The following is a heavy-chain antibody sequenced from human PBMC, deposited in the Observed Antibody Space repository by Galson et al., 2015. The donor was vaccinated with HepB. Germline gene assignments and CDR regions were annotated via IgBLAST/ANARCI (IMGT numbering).Heavy chain of an antibody. D-gene: IGHD3-3*01. J-gene: IGHJ6*03. V-gene: IGHV1-18*01. CDR1: GYTFTRYG. Sequence: SVKVSCKASGYTFTRYGISWVRQAPGQGLEWMGWISAYNGNTNYAQKLQGRVTMTTDTSTSTAYMELRSLRSDDTAVYYCARWRLEWLNYYYYMDVWGKGTTVTVSS. CDR2: ISAYNGNT. CDR3: ARWRLEWLNYYYYMDV.